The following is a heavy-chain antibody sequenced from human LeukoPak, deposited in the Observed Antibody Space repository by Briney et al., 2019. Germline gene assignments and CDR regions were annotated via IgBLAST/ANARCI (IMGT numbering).Heavy chain of an antibody. Sequence: GGSLKLSCAAFGFTFSGSGMHWVRQASGKGLEWIGRIRTKVNSYATAYAASVNGRFTISRDDSKNTAYLQMDSLKTEDTAVYYCSRGISGYGMDVWGQGTTVTVSS. CDR3: SRGISGYGMDV. D-gene: IGHD6-13*01. CDR1: GFTFSGSG. V-gene: IGHV3-73*01. CDR2: IRTKVNSYAT. J-gene: IGHJ6*02.